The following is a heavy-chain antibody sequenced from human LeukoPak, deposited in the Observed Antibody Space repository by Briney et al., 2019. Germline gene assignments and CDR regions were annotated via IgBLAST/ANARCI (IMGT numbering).Heavy chain of an antibody. Sequence: GGSLRLSCAASGFTFSDYYMSWLRQAPGKGLEWVSYISSSSSYTNYADSVKGRFTISRDNAKNSLYLQMNSLRAEDTAVYYCARVIAAAGVIYYFDYWGQGTLVTVSS. CDR2: ISSSSSYT. J-gene: IGHJ4*02. D-gene: IGHD6-13*01. CDR1: GFTFSDYY. V-gene: IGHV3-11*06. CDR3: ARVIAAAGVIYYFDY.